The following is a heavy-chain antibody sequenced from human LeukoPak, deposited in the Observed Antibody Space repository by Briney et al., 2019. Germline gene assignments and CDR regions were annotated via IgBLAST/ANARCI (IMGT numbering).Heavy chain of an antibody. Sequence: GGSLRLSCAASGFTVSSNYMSWVRQAPGKGMGWVSVIYSGGSTYYADSVKGRFTISRDNSKNTLYLQMNSLRAEDTAVYYCAREYYSNYPYYYYMDVWGKGTTVTVSS. V-gene: IGHV3-66*02. D-gene: IGHD4-11*01. J-gene: IGHJ6*03. CDR2: IYSGGST. CDR3: AREYYSNYPYYYYMDV. CDR1: GFTVSSNY.